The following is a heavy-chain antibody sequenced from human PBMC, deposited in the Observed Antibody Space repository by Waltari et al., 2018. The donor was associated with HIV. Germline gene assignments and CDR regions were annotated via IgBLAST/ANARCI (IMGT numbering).Heavy chain of an antibody. J-gene: IGHJ2*01. Sequence: EEQLLQSGGKFVQPGESLRLSCVASGFSLTSYSVNWVRQAPGKGVEGMSYMGPTAPARSYADSLKSRFTVFADKAKQSVYLQISNLQDEDSAMYYCARGLSYFDGKPLPWYFDVWGRGSRVIVAS. CDR3: ARGLSYFDGKPLPWYFDV. V-gene: IGHV3-48*02. CDR2: MGPTAPAR. CDR1: GFSLTSYS. D-gene: IGHD3-10*01.